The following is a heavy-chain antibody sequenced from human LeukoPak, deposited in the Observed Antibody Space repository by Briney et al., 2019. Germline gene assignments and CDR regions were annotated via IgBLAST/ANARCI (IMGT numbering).Heavy chain of an antibody. CDR3: ASLVVPAAIGYYYYYYMDV. CDR2: IYHSGST. Sequence: PSETLSLTCTVSGYSISSGYYWGWIRQPPGKGLEWIGSIYHSGSTYYNPSLKSRVTISVDTSKNQFSLKLGSVTAADTAVYYCASLVVPAAIGYYYYYYMDVWGKGTTVTVSS. CDR1: GYSISSGYY. V-gene: IGHV4-38-2*02. D-gene: IGHD2-2*01. J-gene: IGHJ6*03.